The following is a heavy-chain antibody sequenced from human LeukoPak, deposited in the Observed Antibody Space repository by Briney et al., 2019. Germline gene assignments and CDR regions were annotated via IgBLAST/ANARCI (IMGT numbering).Heavy chain of an antibody. CDR3: ARDLAARHFDY. V-gene: IGHV3-33*01. Sequence: GGSLRLSCEASGFTFSSYGMHWVRQAPGKGLEWVAVIWYDGSKKYYGGSVKGRFTISRDNSKNTLYLQMNSLRGEDTAIYYCARDLAARHFDYWGQGTLVTVSS. D-gene: IGHD6-6*01. CDR2: IWYDGSKK. CDR1: GFTFSSYG. J-gene: IGHJ4*02.